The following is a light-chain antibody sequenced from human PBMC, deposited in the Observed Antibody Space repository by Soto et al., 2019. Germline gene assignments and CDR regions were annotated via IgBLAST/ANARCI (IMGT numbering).Light chain of an antibody. CDR1: QSVSSSY. J-gene: IGKJ2*01. V-gene: IGKV3D-7*01. Sequence: PGERVTLSCRASQSVSSSYLTWYQQKPGQAPRLLIYGASTRATSIPARFSGSGSGTDFTLTISSLQPEDFAVYYCQQDYNLPGHTFGQGTKLEIK. CDR3: QQDYNLPGHT. CDR2: GAS.